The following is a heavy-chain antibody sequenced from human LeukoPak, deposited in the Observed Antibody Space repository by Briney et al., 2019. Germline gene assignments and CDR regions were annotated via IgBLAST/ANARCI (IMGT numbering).Heavy chain of an antibody. CDR3: ARDAQYYDFWSGYYTNWFDP. J-gene: IGHJ5*02. CDR1: GGTFSSYA. CDR2: IIPIFGTA. D-gene: IGHD3-3*01. V-gene: IGHV1-69*05. Sequence: SVKVSCKASGGTFSSYAISWVRQAPGQGLEWMRGIIPIFGTANYAQKFQGRVTITTDESTSTAYMELSSLRSEDTAVYYCARDAQYYDFWSGYYTNWFDPWGQGTLVTVSS.